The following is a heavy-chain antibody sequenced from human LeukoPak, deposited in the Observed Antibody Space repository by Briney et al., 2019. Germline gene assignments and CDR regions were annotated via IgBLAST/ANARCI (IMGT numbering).Heavy chain of an antibody. CDR1: GYSFATYW. Sequence: GESLKISCRGSGYSFATYWIGWVRQMPGKGLEWMGIIYPGDSDSRYSPSFQGLVTMSVDKSISTAYLQWSSLKASDTAMYYCARRPPPDYGSGSVNYYFDYWGQGTLVTVSS. J-gene: IGHJ4*02. V-gene: IGHV5-51*01. CDR2: IYPGDSDS. D-gene: IGHD3-10*01. CDR3: ARRPPPDYGSGSVNYYFDY.